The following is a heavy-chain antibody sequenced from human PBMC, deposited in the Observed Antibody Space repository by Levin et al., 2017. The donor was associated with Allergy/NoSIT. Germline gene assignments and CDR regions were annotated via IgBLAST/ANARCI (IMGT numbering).Heavy chain of an antibody. J-gene: IGHJ4*02. CDR1: GFTFSNYG. Sequence: GGSLRLSCAASGFTFSNYGIHWVRQAPGKGLEWVAVISYDASNKYYADSVKGRFTISRDNSKNTVYLQMNSLRAEDTTVYYCAKDLGSGWYLGPDYWGQGTLVIVSS. CDR3: AKDLGSGWYLGPDY. V-gene: IGHV3-30*18. D-gene: IGHD6-19*01. CDR2: ISYDASNK.